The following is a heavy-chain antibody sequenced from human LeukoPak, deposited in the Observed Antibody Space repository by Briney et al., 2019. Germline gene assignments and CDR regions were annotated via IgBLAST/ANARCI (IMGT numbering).Heavy chain of an antibody. D-gene: IGHD2-2*01. CDR1: GFTFSSYA. V-gene: IGHV3-30*04. J-gene: IGHJ4*02. Sequence: GGSLRLSCAASGFTFSSYAMHWVRRAPGKGLEWVAVISYDGSNKYYADSVKGRFTISRDNSKNTLYLQMNSLRAEDTAVYYCASLGSSYWGQGTLVTVSS. CDR2: ISYDGSNK. CDR3: ASLGSSY.